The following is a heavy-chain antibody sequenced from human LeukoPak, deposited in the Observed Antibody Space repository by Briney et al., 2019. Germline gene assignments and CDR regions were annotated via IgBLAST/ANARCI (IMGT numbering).Heavy chain of an antibody. V-gene: IGHV3-23*01. J-gene: IGHJ3*02. Sequence: GGSLRLSCAASGFTFSSYGMSWVRQAPGKGLEWVSAISGSGGSTYYADSVKGRFTISRDNSKNTLYLQMNSLRAEDTAVYYCARVTNFHPVYSSSWYGHAFDIWGQGTMVTVSS. CDR3: ARVTNFHPVYSSSWYGHAFDI. CDR2: ISGSGGST. D-gene: IGHD6-13*01. CDR1: GFTFSSYG.